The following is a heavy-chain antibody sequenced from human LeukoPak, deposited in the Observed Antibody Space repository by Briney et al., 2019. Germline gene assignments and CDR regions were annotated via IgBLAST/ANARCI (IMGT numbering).Heavy chain of an antibody. V-gene: IGHV3-20*04. CDR1: GFTFDDYG. CDR3: ARAMVTKYYYYGMDV. CDR2: LNWNGGST. D-gene: IGHD5-18*01. Sequence: GGSLRLSCAASGFTFDDYGMSWVRQAPGKGLEWVSALNWNGGSTAYADSVKGRFTISRENAKNSLYLQMNSLRAGDTAVYYCARAMVTKYYYYGMDVWGQGTTVTVSS. J-gene: IGHJ6*02.